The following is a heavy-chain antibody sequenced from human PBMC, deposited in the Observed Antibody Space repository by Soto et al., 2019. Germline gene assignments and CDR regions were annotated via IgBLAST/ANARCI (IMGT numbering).Heavy chain of an antibody. CDR1: GYTFTSYG. Sequence: ASVKVSCKAFGYTFTSYGISWVWQAPGQGLEWMAWINPYNGNTKYAEKFLGRVTVTTDTSTATAYMEVRSLTSDDTAVFYCARVGVGLAAPRVWPYWGQGTPVTVSS. V-gene: IGHV1-18*01. J-gene: IGHJ4*02. CDR2: INPYNGNT. CDR3: ARVGVGLAAPRVWPY. D-gene: IGHD6-13*01.